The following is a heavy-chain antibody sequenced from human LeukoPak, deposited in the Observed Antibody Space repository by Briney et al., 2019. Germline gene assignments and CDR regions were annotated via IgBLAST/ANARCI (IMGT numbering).Heavy chain of an antibody. D-gene: IGHD6-19*01. J-gene: IGHJ4*02. V-gene: IGHV3-23*01. CDR3: AKDLIAVGDGYYFDY. Sequence: GRSLRLSCAASGFTFSSFAMTWVRQAPGKGLEWVSAVSRNGDSTYYADSVKGRFTISRDNSKNTLYLQMNSLRAEDTALYYCAKDLIAVGDGYYFDYWGQGTLVTVSS. CDR2: VSRNGDST. CDR1: GFTFSSFA.